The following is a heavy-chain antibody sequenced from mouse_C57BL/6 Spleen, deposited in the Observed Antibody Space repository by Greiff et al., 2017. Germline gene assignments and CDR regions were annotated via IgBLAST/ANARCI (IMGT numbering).Heavy chain of an antibody. J-gene: IGHJ2*01. CDR2: IHPNSGST. V-gene: IGHV1-64*01. Sequence: QVQLKQPGAELVKPGASVKLSCKASGYTFTSYWMHWVKQRPGQGLEWIGMIHPNSGSTNYNEKFKSKATLTVDKSSSTAYMQLSSLTSEDAAVYYCARREGYYGYWGQGTTLTVSS. CDR1: GYTFTSYW. D-gene: IGHD1-1*01. CDR3: ARREGYYGY.